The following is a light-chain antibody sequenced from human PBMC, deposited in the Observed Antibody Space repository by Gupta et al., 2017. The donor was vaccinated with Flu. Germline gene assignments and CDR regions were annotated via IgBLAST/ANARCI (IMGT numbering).Light chain of an antibody. CDR3: AVWDDSPNGLV. CDR1: SSNIGSNT. V-gene: IGLV1-44*01. Sequence: QSVLTNPPSPSGNPGHRFTTSCSASSSNIGSNTVKWYQQLPGTAPKLLIYSNNQRPSGVPDRFSGSKSGTSASLAISGLQSEDEADYYCAVWDDSPNGLVFGGGTKLTVL. J-gene: IGLJ3*02. CDR2: SNN.